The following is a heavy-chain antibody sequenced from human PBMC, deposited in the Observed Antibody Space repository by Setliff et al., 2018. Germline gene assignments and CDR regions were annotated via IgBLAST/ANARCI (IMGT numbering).Heavy chain of an antibody. CDR2: INEDGSEK. Sequence: GGSLRLSCAASGFTFSSYSVSWVRQAPGKGLEWVASINEDGSEKYYVDSVKGRFTISRDNAKNSLYMQMNSLRAEDTAVYYCARGGSPYYFDYWGQGTLVTVSS. D-gene: IGHD3-16*01. V-gene: IGHV3-7*01. J-gene: IGHJ4*02. CDR3: ARGGSPYYFDY. CDR1: GFTFSSYS.